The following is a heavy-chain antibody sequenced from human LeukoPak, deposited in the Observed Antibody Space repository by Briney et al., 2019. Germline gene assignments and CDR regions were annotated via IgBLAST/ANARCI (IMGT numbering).Heavy chain of an antibody. CDR1: SGSITGYY. CDR2: VYATGTT. V-gene: IGHV4-59*01. D-gene: IGHD6-19*01. CDR3: ARVGSGGAWFDF. Sequence: PSETLSLTCTVSSGSITGYYWSWIRQPPGKGLEWIGYVYATGTTNYNPSLKTRATISIDTSENQLSLTLTSVTAADTAVYYCARVGSGGAWFDFWGQGTLVSVSS. J-gene: IGHJ4*02.